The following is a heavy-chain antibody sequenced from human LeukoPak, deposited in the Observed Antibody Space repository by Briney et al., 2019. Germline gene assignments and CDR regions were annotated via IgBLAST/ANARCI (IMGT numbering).Heavy chain of an antibody. CDR1: GFTFSSYG. J-gene: IGHJ5*02. CDR3: AKDAYNWNYGNWFDP. D-gene: IGHD1-7*01. V-gene: IGHV3-30*18. CDR2: ISYDGSNK. Sequence: PGRSLRLSCAASGFTFSSYGMHWVRQAPGKALEWVAVISYDGSNKYYADSVKGRFTISRDNSKNTLYLQMNSLRAEDTAVYYCAKDAYNWNYGNWFDPWGQGTLVTVSS.